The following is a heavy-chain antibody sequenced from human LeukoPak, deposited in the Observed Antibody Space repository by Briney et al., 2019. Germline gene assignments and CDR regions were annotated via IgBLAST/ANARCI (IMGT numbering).Heavy chain of an antibody. CDR3: AREGGQQTTVTTYDY. D-gene: IGHD4-17*01. Sequence: ASVKVSCTGSGYTLSNHAFSWVRQAPGQGLEWMGWISADNGNTNHAQKFQGRVSLTTDTSTSTAYMELRSLRSDDTAVYYCAREGGQQTTVTTYDYWGQGTLVTVSS. CDR2: ISADNGNT. V-gene: IGHV1-18*04. J-gene: IGHJ4*02. CDR1: GYTLSNHA.